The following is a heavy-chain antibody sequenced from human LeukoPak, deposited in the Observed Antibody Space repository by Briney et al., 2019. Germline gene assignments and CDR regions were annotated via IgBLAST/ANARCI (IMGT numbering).Heavy chain of an antibody. CDR2: ISSSSSYT. D-gene: IGHD2-15*01. Sequence: PGRSLRLSCAASGFTFSDYYMSWIRQAPGKGLEWVSYISSSSSYTNYADSVKGRFTISRDNAKNSLYLQMNSLRAEDTAVYYCAAPGGYAAFDVWGQGTMVTVSS. V-gene: IGHV3-11*06. J-gene: IGHJ3*01. CDR1: GFTFSDYY. CDR3: AAPGGYAAFDV.